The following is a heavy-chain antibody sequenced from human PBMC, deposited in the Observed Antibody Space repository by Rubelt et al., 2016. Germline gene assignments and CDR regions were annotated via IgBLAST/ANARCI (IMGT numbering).Heavy chain of an antibody. CDR3: ARNGGDS. Sequence: QVQLVESGGGVVQPERSLRLSCAASGFTFSTFGMHWVRQAPGKGLEWVTLVSYDGSNKYYADSVKGRCTISRDNSKNTLYLQRNSLGAADTAVYFCARNGGDSWGQGTLVTVSS. J-gene: IGHJ4*02. V-gene: IGHV3-30*03. CDR2: VSYDGSNK. CDR1: GFTFSTFG.